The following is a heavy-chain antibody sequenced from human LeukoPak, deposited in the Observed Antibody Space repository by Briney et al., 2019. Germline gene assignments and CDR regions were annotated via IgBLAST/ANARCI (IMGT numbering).Heavy chain of an antibody. CDR1: GGSFSGYY. CDR2: INHSGST. Sequence: TSSETLSLTCAVYGGSFSGYYWSWIRQPPGKGLEWIGEINHSGSTNYNPSLKSRVTISVDTSKNQFSLKLSSVTAADTAVYYCARGPTRDDVFDIWGQGTMVTVSS. J-gene: IGHJ3*02. CDR3: ARGPTRDDVFDI. V-gene: IGHV4-34*01.